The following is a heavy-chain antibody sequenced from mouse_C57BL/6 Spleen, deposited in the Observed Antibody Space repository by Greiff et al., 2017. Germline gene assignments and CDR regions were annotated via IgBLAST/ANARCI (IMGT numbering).Heavy chain of an antibody. D-gene: IGHD2-5*01. CDR3: ARDSNHFDY. J-gene: IGHJ2*01. Sequence: VQLKQSGPELVKPGASVKISCKASGYTFTDYYMNWVKQSHGKSLEWIGDINPNNGGTSYNQKFKGKATLTVDKSSSTAYMELRSLTSEDSAVYYCARDSNHFDYWGQGTTLTVSS. V-gene: IGHV1-26*01. CDR2: INPNNGGT. CDR1: GYTFTDYY.